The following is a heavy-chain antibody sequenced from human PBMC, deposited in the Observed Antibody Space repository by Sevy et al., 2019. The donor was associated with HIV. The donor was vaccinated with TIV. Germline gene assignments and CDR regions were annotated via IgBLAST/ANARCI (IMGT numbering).Heavy chain of an antibody. CDR2: IKSKTDGGTI. CDR1: GFTFSSAW. J-gene: IGHJ6*02. CDR3: ITDPGYRGYDEEVINYYYYGMDV. D-gene: IGHD5-12*01. Sequence: GGSLRLSCAASGFTFSSAWMSWVRLAPGKGLEWVGRIKSKTDGGTIDYAAPVKGRFTISREDSKTTLYLQMNSLKTEDTAVYYCITDPGYRGYDEEVINYYYYGMDVWGQGTTVTVSS. V-gene: IGHV3-15*01.